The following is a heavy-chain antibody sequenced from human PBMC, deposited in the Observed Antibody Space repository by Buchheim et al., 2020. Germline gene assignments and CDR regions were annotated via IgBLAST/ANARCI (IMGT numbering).Heavy chain of an antibody. CDR1: GNTFSSHH. J-gene: IGHJ4*02. CDR2: MDPGGGST. V-gene: IGHV1-46*03. D-gene: IGHD1-26*01. CDR3: ARGADSATFYPPDY. Sequence: QVHLVQSGAEVKKPGASVRVSCKASGNTFSSHHVHWVRQAPGQGLEWLGIMDPGGGSTSNAQNFQGRVTMTRDTSTRTVYMELSSLTSDDTAVYFCARGADSATFYPPDYWGQGTL.